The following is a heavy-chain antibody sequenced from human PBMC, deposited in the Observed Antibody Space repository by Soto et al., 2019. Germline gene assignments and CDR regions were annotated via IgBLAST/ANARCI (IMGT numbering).Heavy chain of an antibody. CDR2: TYYSGST. Sequence: QVQLQESGPGLVKPSATLSLTCTVSGDSVSSSSYYWSWIRQPPGKGLEWSGYTYYSGSTNYTPSLKSRVTIAVDTSKNQFALMLSSVTSADTAVYYCARASEKLLIQPKFDSWGQGTLVTVSS. CDR3: ARASEKLLIQPKFDS. V-gene: IGHV4-61*01. J-gene: IGHJ4*02. D-gene: IGHD5-18*01. CDR1: GDSVSSSSYY.